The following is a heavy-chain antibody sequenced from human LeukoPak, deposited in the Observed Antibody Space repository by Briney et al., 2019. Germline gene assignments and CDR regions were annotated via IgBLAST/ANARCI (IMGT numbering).Heavy chain of an antibody. CDR1: GGSISSSSYY. D-gene: IGHD6-19*01. CDR2: IYYSGST. V-gene: IGHV4-39*01. CDR3: ASQTKGQWLADFDY. Sequence: PSETLSLTGTVSGGSISSSSYYWGWIRQPPGKGLEWIGSIYYSGSTYYNPSLKSRVTISVDTSKNQFSLKLSSVTAADTAVYYCASQTKGQWLADFDYWGQGTLVTVSS. J-gene: IGHJ4*02.